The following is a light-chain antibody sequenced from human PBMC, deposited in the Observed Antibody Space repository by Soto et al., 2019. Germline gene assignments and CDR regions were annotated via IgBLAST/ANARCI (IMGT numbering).Light chain of an antibody. CDR1: QSIRNNF. CDR3: QQYGNSPRT. V-gene: IGKV3-20*01. CDR2: GAS. Sequence: EVVLTQSPGTLSLSPGERATLSCRASQSIRNNFLAWYQQKPGQAPRLLIYGASSRATDIPDRFSGSGSGTDFTLTISRLEPEDFAVYYCQQYGNSPRTFGQGTKLDIK. J-gene: IGKJ2*01.